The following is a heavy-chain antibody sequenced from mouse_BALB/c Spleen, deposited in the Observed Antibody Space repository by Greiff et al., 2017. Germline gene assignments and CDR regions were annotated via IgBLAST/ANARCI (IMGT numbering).Heavy chain of an antibody. CDR3: ARADYGSSYAMDD. J-gene: IGHJ4*01. V-gene: IGHV1-7*01. D-gene: IGHD1-1*01. CDR1: GYTFTSYW. Sequence: QVQLQQSGAELAKPGASVKMSCKASGYTFTSYWMHWVKQRPGQGLEWIGYINPSTGYTEYNQKFKDKATLTADKSSSTAYMQLSSLTSEDSAVYYCARADYGSSYAMDDWGQGTSVTVSS. CDR2: INPSTGYT.